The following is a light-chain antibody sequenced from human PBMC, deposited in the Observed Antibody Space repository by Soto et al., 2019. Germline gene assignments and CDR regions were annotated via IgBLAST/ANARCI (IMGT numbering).Light chain of an antibody. CDR1: SGHNSCA. CDR3: QTCGAGFYVV. J-gene: IGLJ2*01. V-gene: IGLV4-69*01. CDR2: LNSDGSH. Sequence: QAVLTQPPSASASLGASVKLTCTLSSGHNSCAIAWHQQQPEKGPRYLMKLNSDGSHSKGDGIPDRFSGSSSGAERYLTISSLQSEDEADYYWQTCGAGFYVVFGGGTKLTVL.